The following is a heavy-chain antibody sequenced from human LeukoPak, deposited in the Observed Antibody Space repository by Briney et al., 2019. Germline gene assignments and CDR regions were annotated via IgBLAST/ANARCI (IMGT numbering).Heavy chain of an antibody. CDR2: ISSSGSTI. CDR1: GFTFSTYV. Sequence: GGSLRLSCAASGFTFSTYVVNWVRQAPGKGLEWVSYISSSGSTIYYADSVKGRFTISRDNAKNSLYLQMNSLRAEDTAVYYCAREALGARSGPVLDYWGQGTLVTVSS. V-gene: IGHV3-48*04. CDR3: AREALGARSGPVLDY. J-gene: IGHJ4*02. D-gene: IGHD2-15*01.